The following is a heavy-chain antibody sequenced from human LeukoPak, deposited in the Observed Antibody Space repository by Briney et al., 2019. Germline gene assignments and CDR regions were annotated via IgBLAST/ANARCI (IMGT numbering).Heavy chain of an antibody. D-gene: IGHD2-15*01. CDR3: AKDLRVVAATDPIQIFDY. CDR2: LSPDGSDK. Sequence: GGSLRLSCAASGFAFSQQYMTWVRQTPGKGLEWVATLSPDGSDKFYVGSVKGRFTISRDNAKNSLYLQMNSLRVEDTAVYYCAKDLRVVAATDPIQIFDYWGQGTLVTVSS. V-gene: IGHV3-7*03. CDR1: GFAFSQQY. J-gene: IGHJ4*02.